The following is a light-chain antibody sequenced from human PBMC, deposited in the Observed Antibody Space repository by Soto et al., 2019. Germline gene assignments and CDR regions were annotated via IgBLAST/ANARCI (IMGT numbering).Light chain of an antibody. V-gene: IGKV1-5*01. CDR1: QSISSW. Sequence: DIQMTQSPATLSASVGDRVTITCRASQSISSWLAWYQEKPGRAPKLLIYDASTLESGVPSRFSGSGSGTEFTLTISRLQNDEFAKYYCQQYSSHDLLTFGGGTKVDIK. CDR2: DAS. CDR3: QQYSSHDLLT. J-gene: IGKJ4*01.